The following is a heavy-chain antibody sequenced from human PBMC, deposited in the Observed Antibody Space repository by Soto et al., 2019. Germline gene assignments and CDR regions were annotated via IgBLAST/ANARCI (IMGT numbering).Heavy chain of an antibody. D-gene: IGHD2-21*02. V-gene: IGHV1-69*12. CDR1: GGTFSSYA. J-gene: IGHJ4*02. CDR3: ARDAYCGGDCYFDY. Sequence: QVQLVQSGAEVKKPGSSVKVSCKASGGTFSSYAISWVRQSPGQGLEWMGGIIPIFGTANYVQKFQGRVTITADESTSTAYMELSSLRPEDTAVYYCARDAYCGGDCYFDYWGQGTLVTVSS. CDR2: IIPIFGTA.